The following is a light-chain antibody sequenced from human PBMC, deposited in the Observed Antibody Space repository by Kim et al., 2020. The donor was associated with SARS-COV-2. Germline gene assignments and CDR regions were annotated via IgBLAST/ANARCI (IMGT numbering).Light chain of an antibody. CDR3: QQTYDTPLT. CDR2: DAS. Sequence: DIQMTQSPSSLSASVGDRVTITCRASQSISRYLSWYQQKPGTAPKLLIYDASNLQSGVPSRFSGSESGTDFTLTISSLQPEDFATYYCQQTYDTPLTIGGGTKVDIK. V-gene: IGKV1-39*01. J-gene: IGKJ4*01. CDR1: QSISRY.